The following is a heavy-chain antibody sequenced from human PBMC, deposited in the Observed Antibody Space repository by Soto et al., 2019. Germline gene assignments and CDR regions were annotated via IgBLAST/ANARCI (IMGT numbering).Heavy chain of an antibody. CDR1: GFTFSSYS. CDR3: ARDITMVRGVIIIMDV. J-gene: IGHJ6*03. Sequence: EVQLVESGGGLVKPGGSLRLSCAASGFTFSSYSMNWVRQAPGKGLEWVSSISSSSSYIYYADSVKGRFTISRDNAKNSLYLQMNSLRAEDKAVYYCARDITMVRGVIIIMDVWGKGTTVTVSS. V-gene: IGHV3-21*01. CDR2: ISSSSSYI. D-gene: IGHD3-10*01.